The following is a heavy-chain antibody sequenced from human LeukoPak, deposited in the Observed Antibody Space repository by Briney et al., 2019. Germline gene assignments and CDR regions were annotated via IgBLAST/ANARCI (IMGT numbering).Heavy chain of an antibody. Sequence: ASVKVSCKASGYTFTSYAMHWVRQAPGQRLEWMGWINAGNGNTKYSQKSQGRVTITRDTSASTAYMELSSLRSEDTAVYYCARETAVPATIYYYYGMDVWGQGTTVTVSS. D-gene: IGHD2-2*01. J-gene: IGHJ6*02. CDR1: GYTFTSYA. CDR2: INAGNGNT. CDR3: ARETAVPATIYYYYGMDV. V-gene: IGHV1-3*01.